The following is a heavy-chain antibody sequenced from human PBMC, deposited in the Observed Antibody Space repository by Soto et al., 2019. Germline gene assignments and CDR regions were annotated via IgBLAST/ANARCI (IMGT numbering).Heavy chain of an antibody. CDR1: GFSLSTTGMR. V-gene: IGHV2-70*04. CDR2: IDWDDDK. J-gene: IGHJ4*02. Sequence: SGPTLVNPTQTLTLTCTFSGFSLSTTGMRVSWIRQPPGKALEWLARIDWDDDKFYSTSLMPRLTISKDTSKNQVVLTMTYMDHVDTANYYCARDVEAAGIEYWGQGTLVT. CDR3: ARDVEAAGIEY. D-gene: IGHD6-13*01.